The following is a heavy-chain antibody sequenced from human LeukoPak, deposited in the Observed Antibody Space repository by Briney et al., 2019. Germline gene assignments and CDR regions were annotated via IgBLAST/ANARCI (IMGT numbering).Heavy chain of an antibody. J-gene: IGHJ4*02. CDR2: INPQSGAT. CDR3: ARGGDDSGLYFAY. CDR1: GYTFTGFY. D-gene: IGHD3-22*01. Sequence: ASVKVSCKASGYTFTGFYIHWVRHAPGQGLQWMAWINPQSGATNYAQKFQGRVTMTRDMSISTAYMDVTSLRSDDTAVYYCARGGDDSGLYFAYWGQGTLVTVSS. V-gene: IGHV1-2*02.